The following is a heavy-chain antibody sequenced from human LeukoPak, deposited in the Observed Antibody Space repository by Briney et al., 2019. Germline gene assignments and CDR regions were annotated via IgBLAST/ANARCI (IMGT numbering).Heavy chain of an antibody. CDR2: INHSGST. V-gene: IGHV4-34*01. CDR3: AREVRYDFWSGYYEARRFDP. Sequence: PSETLSLTCAVYGGSFSGYYWSWIRQPPGKGLEWIGEINHSGSTNYNPPLKSRVTISVDTSKNQFSLKLSSVTAADTAVYYCAREVRYDFWSGYYEARRFDPWGQGTLVTVSS. D-gene: IGHD3-3*01. CDR1: GGSFSGYY. J-gene: IGHJ5*02.